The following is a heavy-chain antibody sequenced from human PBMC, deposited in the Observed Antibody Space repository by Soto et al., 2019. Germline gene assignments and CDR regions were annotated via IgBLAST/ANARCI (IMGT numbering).Heavy chain of an antibody. J-gene: IGHJ4*02. Sequence: SETLSLTCSVSGDSMSGFYWNWIRQTPDKGLEWLGYMYSSGYTRYNPSLKSRVSMSMDTSKNHFSLKLTSVTAADTAVYYCVRRIAVKPRYHFDYWGQGTLVTVSS. CDR2: MYSSGYT. CDR3: VRRIAVKPRYHFDY. D-gene: IGHD6-6*01. V-gene: IGHV4-59*01. CDR1: GDSMSGFY.